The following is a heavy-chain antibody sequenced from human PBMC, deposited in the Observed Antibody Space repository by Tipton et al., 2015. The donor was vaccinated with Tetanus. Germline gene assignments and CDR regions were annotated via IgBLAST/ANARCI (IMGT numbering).Heavy chain of an antibody. Sequence: TLSLTCTVSGGSITSGTYYWGWIRQPPGKGLEWIGNIYSYSGSTYYNSPPKSRVTISLDTSKNHFSLKMTSVTAADTAVYYCARQADNWFDPWGQGTLVVVSS. V-gene: IGHV4-39*01. CDR2: IYSYSGST. CDR3: ARQADNWFDP. CDR1: GGSITSGTYY. J-gene: IGHJ5*02.